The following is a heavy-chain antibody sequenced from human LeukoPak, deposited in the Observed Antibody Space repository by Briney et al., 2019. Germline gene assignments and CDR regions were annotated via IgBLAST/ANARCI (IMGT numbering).Heavy chain of an antibody. V-gene: IGHV4-4*07. CDR1: GGSINSY. CDR2: ISGSGTI. Sequence: SETLSLTCTISGGSINSYWSWIRQPAGKGLEWIGRISGSGTITYNPALQSRLSISIDTSKNQFSLKLMSVTAADTAVYYCARDSGTTGEVKFDPWGQGTLVTVSS. D-gene: IGHD3-10*01. CDR3: ARDSGTTGEVKFDP. J-gene: IGHJ5*02.